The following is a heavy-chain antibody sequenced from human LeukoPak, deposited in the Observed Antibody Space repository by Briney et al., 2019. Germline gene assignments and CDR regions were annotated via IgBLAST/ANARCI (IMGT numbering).Heavy chain of an antibody. CDR3: AKDSYYYGSGSYYSAPYYFDY. Sequence: GGSLRLSCAASGFTFSSYAMSWVRQAPGKGLEWVSAISGSWCSTYYADSVKGRFTISRDNSKNTLYLQMNSLRAEDTAVYYCAKDSYYYGSGSYYSAPYYFDYWGQGTLVTVSS. D-gene: IGHD3-10*01. J-gene: IGHJ4*02. CDR1: GFTFSSYA. V-gene: IGHV3-23*01. CDR2: ISGSWCST.